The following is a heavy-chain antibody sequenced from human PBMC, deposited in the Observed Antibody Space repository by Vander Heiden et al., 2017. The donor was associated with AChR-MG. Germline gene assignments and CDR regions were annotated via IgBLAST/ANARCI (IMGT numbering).Heavy chain of an antibody. CDR1: AGTVSSYA. J-gene: IGHJ6*02. Sequence: QVLLVQSGAEVKNPGSSVKVSCKASAGTVSSYAISWVRQAPGQGLEWMGGIIPIFGTANYAQKFQGRVTITADKSTSTAYMELSSLRSEDTAVYYCARDLSYGMDVWGQGTTVTVSS. CDR3: ARDLSYGMDV. CDR2: IIPIFGTA. V-gene: IGHV1-69*06.